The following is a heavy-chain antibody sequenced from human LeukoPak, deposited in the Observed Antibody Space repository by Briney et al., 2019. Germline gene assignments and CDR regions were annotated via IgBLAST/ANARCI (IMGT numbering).Heavy chain of an antibody. V-gene: IGHV3-21*01. Sequence: GGSLRLSCAASGFTFSSYSMNWVRQAPGKGLEWVSSISSSSSYIYYADSVKGRLTISRDNSKNTLYLQMNSLRAEDTAVYYCARSILTDRKYDAFDIWGQGTMVTVSS. D-gene: IGHD3-9*01. CDR2: ISSSSSYI. J-gene: IGHJ3*02. CDR3: ARSILTDRKYDAFDI. CDR1: GFTFSSYS.